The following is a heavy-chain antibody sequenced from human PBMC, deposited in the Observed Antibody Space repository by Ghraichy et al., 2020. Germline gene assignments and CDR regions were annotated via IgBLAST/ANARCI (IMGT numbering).Heavy chain of an antibody. D-gene: IGHD2-2*01. V-gene: IGHV4-59*08. J-gene: IGHJ6*02. CDR3: ARLPYCSSTSCYLGDYYYGMDV. CDR1: GGSISSYY. CDR2: IYYSGST. Sequence: SETLSLTCTVSGGSISSYYWSWIRQPPGKGLEWIGYIYYSGSTNYNPSLKSRVTISVDTSKNQFSLKLSSVTAADTAVYYCARLPYCSSTSCYLGDYYYGMDVWGQGTTVTVSS.